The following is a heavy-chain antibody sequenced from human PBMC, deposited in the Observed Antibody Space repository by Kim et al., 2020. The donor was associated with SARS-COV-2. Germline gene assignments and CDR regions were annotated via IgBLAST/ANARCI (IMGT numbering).Heavy chain of an antibody. D-gene: IGHD6-6*01. CDR3: ARDRPYSSSSDFDY. CDR1: GFTVSSNY. CDR2: IYSGGST. J-gene: IGHJ4*02. V-gene: IGHV3-66*01. Sequence: GGSLRLSCAASGFTVSSNYMSWVRQAPGKGLEWVAVIYSGGSTYYADSVKGRFTISRDNSKNTLYLQMNSLRAEDTAVYYCARDRPYSSSSDFDYWGQGTLVTVSS.